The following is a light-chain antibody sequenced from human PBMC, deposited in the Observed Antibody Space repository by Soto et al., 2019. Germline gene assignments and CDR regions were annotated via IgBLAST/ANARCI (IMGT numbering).Light chain of an antibody. J-gene: IGLJ2*01. CDR1: NIGSKS. CDR3: QVWDGSSAHVV. Sequence: SSELTQPPSVSVAPGKTASITCGGNNIGSKSVHWCQQKPGQAPVVVIYHDSDRPSGIPERFSGSNSANTATLTISRVEAGDEADYYCQVWDGSSAHVVFGGGTKLTVL. V-gene: IGLV3-21*04. CDR2: HDS.